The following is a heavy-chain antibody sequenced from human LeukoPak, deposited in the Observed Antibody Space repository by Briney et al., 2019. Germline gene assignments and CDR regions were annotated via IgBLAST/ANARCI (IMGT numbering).Heavy chain of an antibody. D-gene: IGHD6-19*01. Sequence: ASVKVSCKASGYTFTGYCMHWVRQAPGQGLEWMGWINPNSGGTNYAQKFQGRVTMTRDTSISTAYMELSRLRSDDTAVYYCARDLPPLAVAGSDAFDIWGQGTMVTVSS. J-gene: IGHJ3*02. V-gene: IGHV1-2*02. CDR3: ARDLPPLAVAGSDAFDI. CDR1: GYTFTGYC. CDR2: INPNSGGT.